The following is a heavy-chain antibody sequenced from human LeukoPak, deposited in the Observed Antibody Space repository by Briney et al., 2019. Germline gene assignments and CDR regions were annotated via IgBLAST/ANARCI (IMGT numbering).Heavy chain of an antibody. CDR2: IYYSGNS. J-gene: IGHJ4*02. D-gene: IGHD2-2*01. V-gene: IGHV4-59*01. CDR1: GGSISGYY. Sequence: SETLSLTCTVSGGSISGYYWSWIRQPPGKRLEWIGYIYYSGNSNYNPSLKSRVTISADTSKNQFSLNLSSVTAADTAVYYCARVSSSSWSAVDYCGQGTLVTVSS. CDR3: ARVSSSSWSAVDY.